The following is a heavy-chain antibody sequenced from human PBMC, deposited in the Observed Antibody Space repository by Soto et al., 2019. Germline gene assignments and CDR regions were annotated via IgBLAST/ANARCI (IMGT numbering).Heavy chain of an antibody. CDR1: GFTFSNAW. Sequence: EVQLVESGGGLVKPGGSLRLSCAASGFTFSNAWMNWVRQAPGKGLEWVGRIKSKTDGGTTDYAAPVKGRFTISRDDSKNTLYLQINSLKTEDTAVYYCTTESEAAAAPVGHYWGQGTLVTVSS. V-gene: IGHV3-15*07. CDR2: IKSKTDGGTT. CDR3: TTESEAAAAPVGHY. J-gene: IGHJ4*02. D-gene: IGHD6-13*01.